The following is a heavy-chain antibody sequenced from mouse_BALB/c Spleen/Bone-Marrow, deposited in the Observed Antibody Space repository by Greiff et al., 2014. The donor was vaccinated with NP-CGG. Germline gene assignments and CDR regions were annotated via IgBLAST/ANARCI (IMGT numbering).Heavy chain of an antibody. D-gene: IGHD2-1*01. CDR2: IDPANGIT. V-gene: IGHV14-3*02. J-gene: IGHJ4*01. Sequence: VQLKESGAELVKPGASVKLSCTASGFNIKDTFMHWMKQRPEQGLEWNGRIDPANGITKYDPKFQGKATITTDTSSNTAYLQLSSLTSEDTAVDYCASSGNYEGGAMDYWGQGTSVTVSS. CDR1: GFNIKDTF. CDR3: ASSGNYEGGAMDY.